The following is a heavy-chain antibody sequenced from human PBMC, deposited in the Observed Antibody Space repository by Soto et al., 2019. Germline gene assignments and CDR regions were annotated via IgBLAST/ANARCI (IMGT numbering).Heavy chain of an antibody. CDR2: IIPIFGTA. CDR1: GGTFSSYA. J-gene: IGHJ6*02. D-gene: IGHD2-2*01. Sequence: GASVKVSCKASGGTFSSYAISWVLQAPGQGLEWMGWIIPIFGTANYAQKFQGRVTITADESTSTAYMELSSLRSEDTAVYYCAREDIVVVPAAGNHYYYYGMDVWGQGTTVTVSS. V-gene: IGHV1-69*13. CDR3: AREDIVVVPAAGNHYYYYGMDV.